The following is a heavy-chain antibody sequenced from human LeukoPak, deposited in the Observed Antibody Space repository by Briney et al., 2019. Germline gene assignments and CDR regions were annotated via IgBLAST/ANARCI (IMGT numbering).Heavy chain of an antibody. Sequence: PGGSLRLSCAASGFTFSNYWMTWVHQAPGKGLEWVANIKQDGSEKYYVDSVKGRFTISRDNAKNSLYLQMNSLRAEDTAVYYCATPTIVGRTPVDYWGQGTLVTVSS. CDR1: GFTFSNYW. CDR3: ATPTIVGRTPVDY. CDR2: IKQDGSEK. J-gene: IGHJ4*02. V-gene: IGHV3-7*02. D-gene: IGHD1-26*01.